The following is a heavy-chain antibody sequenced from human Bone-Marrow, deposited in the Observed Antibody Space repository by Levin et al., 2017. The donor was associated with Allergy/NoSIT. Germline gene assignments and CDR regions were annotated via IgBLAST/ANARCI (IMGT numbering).Heavy chain of an antibody. D-gene: IGHD3-3*01. J-gene: IGHJ5*02. CDR1: GYTFSSYA. CDR3: ASTYNFWSGDNWFDP. V-gene: IGHV7-4-1*02. CDR2: INTNTGNP. Sequence: RASVKVSCKSSGYTFSSYAMNWVRQAPGQGLEWMGWINTNTGNPTYAQGFTGRFVFSLDTSVNTAYLQISSLKAEDTAVYYCASTYNFWSGDNWFDPWGQGTLVTVSS.